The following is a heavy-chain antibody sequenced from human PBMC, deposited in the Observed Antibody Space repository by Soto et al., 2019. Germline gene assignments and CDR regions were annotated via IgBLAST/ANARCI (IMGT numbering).Heavy chain of an antibody. CDR1: GFTFSNYG. CDR2: ILNDGSNR. CDR3: ARDAEYSGNGMDV. Sequence: QVQLVESGGGVVQPGRSLRLSCAASGFTFSNYGMHWVRQAPGKGLEWVAVILNDGSNRYHADSVKDRFTISRDNSKNRLYLQMHSLRAEDTAVYYCARDAEYSGNGMDVWGQGTTVTVS. J-gene: IGHJ6*02. V-gene: IGHV3-33*01. D-gene: IGHD3-10*01.